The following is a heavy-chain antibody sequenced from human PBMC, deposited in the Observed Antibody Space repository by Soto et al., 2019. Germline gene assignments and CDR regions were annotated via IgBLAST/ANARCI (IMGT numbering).Heavy chain of an antibody. Sequence: QVQLVQSGAEVKKPGSSVKVSCKASGGTFNSYSITWVRQAPGQGLEWMGGIIPIFGTADYAQNFQGRVKITADESTSTAYMELSSLRSEDTAVYYCARYRYCGGGTCYYNKGMDVWGQGTTVSVSS. D-gene: IGHD2-15*01. J-gene: IGHJ6*02. V-gene: IGHV1-69*12. CDR2: IIPIFGTA. CDR1: GGTFNSYS. CDR3: ARYRYCGGGTCYYNKGMDV.